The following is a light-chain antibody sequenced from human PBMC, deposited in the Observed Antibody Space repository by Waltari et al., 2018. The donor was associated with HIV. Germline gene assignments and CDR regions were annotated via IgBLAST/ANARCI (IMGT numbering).Light chain of an antibody. CDR2: GAS. Sequence: LMQPPATLPVSPGEGATLTCRASQSVSSNVAWYQQRPGQAPRLLIYGASTRAAGFPARFSGGGSGTEFTLTISSLQSEDFAVYFCHQYNNWPYTFGQGTKLDIK. J-gene: IGKJ2*01. CDR3: HQYNNWPYT. CDR1: QSVSSN. V-gene: IGKV3-15*01.